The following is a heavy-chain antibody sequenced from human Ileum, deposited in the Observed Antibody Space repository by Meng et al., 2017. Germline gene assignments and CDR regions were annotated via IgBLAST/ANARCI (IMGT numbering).Heavy chain of an antibody. CDR1: GGSFSGYY. J-gene: IGHJ4*02. D-gene: IGHD3-16*01. V-gene: IGHV4-34*01. CDR3: ARGGGRYGPDFDY. Sequence: QVQLQQWGAGVLNASETLAPTCAVYGGSFSGYYWSWIRQPPGKGLEWIGEINHSGSTNYTPSLKSRVIISVDTSKNQFSLKLSSVTAADTAVYYCARGGGRYGPDFDYWGQGTLVTVSS. CDR2: INHSGST.